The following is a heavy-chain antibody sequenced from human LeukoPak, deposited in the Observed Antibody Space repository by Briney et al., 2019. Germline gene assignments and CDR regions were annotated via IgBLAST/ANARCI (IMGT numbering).Heavy chain of an antibody. CDR2: IDWDDDK. J-gene: IGHJ4*02. D-gene: IGHD4-17*01. CDR1: GFSLSTNGMC. V-gene: IGHV2-70*11. Sequence: ESGPTLVNPTQTLTLTCTFSGFSLSTNGMCVTWIRQPPGKALEWLARIDWDDDKHYSTSLKTRLTISKDTSKNQVVLTMTNMDPVDTATYYCARTSRGYGDSTFDNWGQGTLVTVSS. CDR3: ARTSRGYGDSTFDN.